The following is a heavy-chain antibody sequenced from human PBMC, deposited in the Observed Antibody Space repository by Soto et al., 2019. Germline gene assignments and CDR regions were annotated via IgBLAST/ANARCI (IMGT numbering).Heavy chain of an antibody. CDR1: GGSISISTYY. V-gene: IGHV4-39*01. J-gene: IGHJ3*02. CDR3: ARPPTASLDAFEI. CDR2: IYYSGST. Sequence: SETLSLTCTVSGGSISISTYYWGWIRQPPGKGLEWIGSIYYSGSTYYNPSLKSRVTISVDTSKNQFSLNLNSVTAADTAVYYCARPPTASLDAFEIWGQGTMVTVSS.